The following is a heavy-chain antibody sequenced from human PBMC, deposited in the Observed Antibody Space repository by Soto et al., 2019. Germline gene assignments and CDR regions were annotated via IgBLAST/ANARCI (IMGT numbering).Heavy chain of an antibody. D-gene: IGHD3-10*01. Sequence: QLQLHMSGSGLVKPSQTLSLTCTVSGASITYGAYSWSWIRQTPGKGLEWIGYINHLETTFYNPSFESRLTLSIDRTKNQFSLNLKSMSAADRAVYFGAGGGGFDSFDYWGQGLLVTVSS. V-gene: IGHV4-30-2*01. CDR3: AGGGGFDSFDY. CDR1: GASITYGAYS. J-gene: IGHJ4*02. CDR2: INHLETT.